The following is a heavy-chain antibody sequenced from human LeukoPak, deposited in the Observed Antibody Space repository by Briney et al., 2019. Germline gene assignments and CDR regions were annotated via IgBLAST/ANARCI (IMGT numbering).Heavy chain of an antibody. J-gene: IGHJ4*02. CDR1: GGSFSGYY. CDR2: INHSGST. V-gene: IGHV4-34*01. Sequence: SETLSLTCAVYGGSFSGYYWSWIRQPPGKGLEWLGEINHSGSTNYNPSLKSRVTISVDTSKNQFSLKLSSVTAADTAVYYCARGRGGSYRDRRYYFDYWGQGTLVTVSS. CDR3: ARGRGGSYRDRRYYFDY. D-gene: IGHD1-26*01.